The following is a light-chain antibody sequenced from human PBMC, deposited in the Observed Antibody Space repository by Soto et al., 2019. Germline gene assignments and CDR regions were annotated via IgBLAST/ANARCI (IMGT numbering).Light chain of an antibody. CDR1: STDVGAYNY. CDR2: EVT. V-gene: IGLV2-8*01. CDR3: SSYAGSNSFA. Sequence: QSVLTQPPSASGSPGQSVTLSCTGTSTDVGAYNYVSWYQQRPGKAPKLMIFEVTKRPSGVPDRFSGSKSGNTASLTVSGVQADDEADYYCSSYAGSNSFAFGTGTKVTVL. J-gene: IGLJ1*01.